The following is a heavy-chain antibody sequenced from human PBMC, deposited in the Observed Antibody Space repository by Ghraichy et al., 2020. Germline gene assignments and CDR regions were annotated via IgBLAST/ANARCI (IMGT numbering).Heavy chain of an antibody. J-gene: IGHJ4*02. CDR1: GGSISSGSYY. V-gene: IGHV4-61*02. D-gene: IGHD1-26*01. Sequence: SLNISCTVSGGSISSGSYYWSWIRQPAGKGLEWIGRIYTSGSTNYNPSLKSRVTISVDTSKNQFSLKLSSVTAADTAVYDCARDIGSGSYYGFGYWGQGTLVTVSS. CDR3: ARDIGSGSYYGFGY. CDR2: IYTSGST.